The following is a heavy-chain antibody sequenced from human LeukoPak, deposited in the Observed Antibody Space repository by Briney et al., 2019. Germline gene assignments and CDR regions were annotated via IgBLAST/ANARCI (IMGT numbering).Heavy chain of an antibody. V-gene: IGHV3-23*01. D-gene: IGHD3-10*01. CDR1: GFTFSSYA. CDR2: ISGSGGST. Sequence: GGSLRLSCAASGFTFSSYAMSWVRQAPGKGLEWVSAISGSGGSTYYADSVKGRFTISRDNSKNTLYLQMNSLRAEDTALYYCAKDGEKAYGSGSPILGWGQGTLVTVSS. J-gene: IGHJ4*02. CDR3: AKDGEKAYGSGSPILG.